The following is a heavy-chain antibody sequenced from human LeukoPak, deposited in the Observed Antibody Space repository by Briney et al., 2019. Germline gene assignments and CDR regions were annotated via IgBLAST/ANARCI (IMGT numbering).Heavy chain of an antibody. CDR1: GFTFSSYG. Sequence: GGSLRLSCAASGFTFSSYGMHWVRQAPGKGLEWVAFIRYDGSNKYYADSVKGRFTISRDNSKNTLYLQMNSLRAEDTAVYYCAKDPHHGSGTYYFDYWGQGTLVTVSS. D-gene: IGHD3-10*01. J-gene: IGHJ4*02. CDR3: AKDPHHGSGTYYFDY. V-gene: IGHV3-30*02. CDR2: IRYDGSNK.